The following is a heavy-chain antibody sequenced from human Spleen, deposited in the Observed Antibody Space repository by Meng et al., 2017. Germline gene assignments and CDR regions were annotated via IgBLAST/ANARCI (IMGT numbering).Heavy chain of an antibody. J-gene: IGHJ5*02. CDR1: GDSISSSDSY. Sequence: QPPLQESGPGLVKPSETLSLTCSVSGDSISSSDSYWGWIRQSPGKGLEWIGSIGHSGFTYYPPSLESRVTVSVDTSRSQFSLELTSVTAADTAVYYCVRSRAWVRTGFDPWGQGTLVTVSS. D-gene: IGHD1/OR15-1a*01. CDR2: IGHSGFT. CDR3: VRSRAWVRTGFDP. V-gene: IGHV4-39*01.